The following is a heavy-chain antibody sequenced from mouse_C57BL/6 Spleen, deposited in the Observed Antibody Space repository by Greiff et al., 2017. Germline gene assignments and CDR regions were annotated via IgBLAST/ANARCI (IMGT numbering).Heavy chain of an antibody. V-gene: IGHV1-11*01. Sequence: QVQLQQSGAELASPGASVTLSCKASGYTFPDHIMNWVKKRPGQGLVWIGRIYPVSGETIDNQKFMGKAAFSVDRSSSTVYMVLNSLTSEDPAVYYCGFYYYGSSGAMDDWGQGTSVTVSS. CDR3: GFYYYGSSGAMDD. CDR1: GYTFPDHI. D-gene: IGHD1-1*01. CDR2: IYPVSGET. J-gene: IGHJ4*01.